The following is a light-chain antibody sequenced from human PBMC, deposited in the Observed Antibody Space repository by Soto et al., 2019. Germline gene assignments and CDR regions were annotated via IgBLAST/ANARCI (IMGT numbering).Light chain of an antibody. CDR1: QSLANSF. CDR2: DTS. Sequence: EFVLTQSPGTLSLSPGERATLSCRASQSLANSFIAWYQQKPGQAPRLLIYDTSSRASGIPDRFSGSGSGTDFTLTISSLEPEDFAVYYCQQRSDSITFGQGTRLEIK. V-gene: IGKV3D-20*02. J-gene: IGKJ5*01. CDR3: QQRSDSIT.